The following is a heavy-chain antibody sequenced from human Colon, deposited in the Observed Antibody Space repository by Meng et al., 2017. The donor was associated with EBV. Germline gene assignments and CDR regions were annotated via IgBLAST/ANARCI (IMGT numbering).Heavy chain of an antibody. Sequence: VHLLHSGAEGKKPGASVRVSCEASGYTFASYGISWLRQAPGQGLEWMGWFVNNVDTYSAQKFQGRVTMTTDTHTSTAFMELRSLRSDDTAVYYCARGTPGRSYSDYWGQGTLVTVSS. CDR3: ARGTPGRSYSDY. CDR1: GYTFASYG. D-gene: IGHD3-10*01. CDR2: FVNNVDT. V-gene: IGHV1-18*01. J-gene: IGHJ4*02.